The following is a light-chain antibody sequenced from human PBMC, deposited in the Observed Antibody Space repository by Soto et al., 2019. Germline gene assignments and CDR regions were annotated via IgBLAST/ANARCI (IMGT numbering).Light chain of an antibody. Sequence: IQMTQSPSTLSASIGDRITISCRASQNIDTWLAWYQQRPGEAPKLLIYTASNLESGVPSRFSGSGSGTDFTLTITRLQPDDFDTYFCQQYRDYSRAFGQGTKLEIK. CDR3: QQYRDYSRA. CDR1: QNIDTW. V-gene: IGKV1-5*03. J-gene: IGKJ2*01. CDR2: TAS.